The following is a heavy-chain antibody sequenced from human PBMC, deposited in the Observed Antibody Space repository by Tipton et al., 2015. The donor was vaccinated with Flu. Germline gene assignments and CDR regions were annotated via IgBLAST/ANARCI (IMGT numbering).Heavy chain of an antibody. D-gene: IGHD6-13*01. Sequence: LRLSCAASGLIFSDFYMSWIRQAPGKGLEWIGYIYYSGSTNYNPSLKSRVTISVDTSKNQFSLKLSSVTAADTAVYYCARDSAAHYGMDVWGQGTTVTVSS. CDR3: ARDSAAHYGMDV. V-gene: IGHV4-59*08. J-gene: IGHJ6*02. CDR2: IYYSGST. CDR1: GLIFSDFY.